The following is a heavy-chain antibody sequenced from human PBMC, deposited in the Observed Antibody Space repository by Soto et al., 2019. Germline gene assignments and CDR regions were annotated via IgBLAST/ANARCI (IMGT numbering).Heavy chain of an antibody. CDR2: ISGSGGST. CDR3: AINTYYDFWSGYFS. D-gene: IGHD3-3*01. CDR1: GFTFSSYA. V-gene: IGHV3-23*01. J-gene: IGHJ5*02. Sequence: PGGSLRLSCAASGFTFSSYAMSWVRQAPGKGLEWVSAISGSGGSTYYADSVKGRFTISRDNSKNTLYLQMNSLRAEDTAVYYCAINTYYDFWSGYFSWGQGTLVTVSS.